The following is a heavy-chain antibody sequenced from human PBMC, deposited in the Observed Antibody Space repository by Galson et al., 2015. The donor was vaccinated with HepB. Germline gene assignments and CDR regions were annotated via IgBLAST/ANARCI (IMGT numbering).Heavy chain of an antibody. J-gene: IGHJ5*02. CDR3: AKDRGGHCGGDCYSSFDP. CDR2: ISGSGGIT. CDR1: GFTFSGYA. V-gene: IGHV3-23*01. D-gene: IGHD2-21*02. Sequence: SLRLSCAASGFTFSGYAMSWGRQAPGKGPEWVSAISGSGGITYYADSVKGRFTISRDNSKNTLYLQMNSLRAEDTAVYYCAKDRGGHCGGDCYSSFDPWGQGTLVTVSS.